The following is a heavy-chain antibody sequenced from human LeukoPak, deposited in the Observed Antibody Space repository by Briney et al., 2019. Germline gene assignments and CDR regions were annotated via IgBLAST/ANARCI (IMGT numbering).Heavy chain of an antibody. Sequence: GGSLRLSCAASGFTFSGSAMHWVRQASGKGLEWVGRIRSKANSYATAYAASVKGRFTISRDDSKNTAYLQMNSLRAEDTAVYYCASSGTYYYDSSGYDDAFDIWGQGTMVTVSS. CDR2: IRSKANSYAT. D-gene: IGHD3-22*01. J-gene: IGHJ3*02. V-gene: IGHV3-73*01. CDR3: ASSGTYYYDSSGYDDAFDI. CDR1: GFTFSGSA.